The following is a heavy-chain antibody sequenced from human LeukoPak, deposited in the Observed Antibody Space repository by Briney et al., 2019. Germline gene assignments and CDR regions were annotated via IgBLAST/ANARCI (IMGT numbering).Heavy chain of an antibody. J-gene: IGHJ4*02. V-gene: IGHV1-18*01. CDR2: ISAYNGNT. Sequence: GASVKVSCKSSGYTFTSYGLSWVRQAPGQGLEWMGWISAYNGNTIYAQKLQGRVTMTTDTSTSTAYMELRSLRSDDTAVYYCARDHWGSYRYAPSGDYWGQGTLVTVSS. CDR1: GYTFTSYG. CDR3: ARDHWGSYRYAPSGDY. D-gene: IGHD3-16*02.